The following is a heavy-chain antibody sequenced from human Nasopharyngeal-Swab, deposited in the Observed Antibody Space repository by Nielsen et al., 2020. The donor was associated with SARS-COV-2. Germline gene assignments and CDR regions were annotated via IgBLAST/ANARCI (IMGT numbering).Heavy chain of an antibody. CDR2: IYYSGST. D-gene: IGHD6-13*01. V-gene: IGHV4-59*13. Sequence: SETLSLTCTVSGGSISSYYWSWIRQPPGKGLEWIGYIYYSGSTNYNPSLKSRVTISVDTSKNQFSLKLSSVTAADTAMYYCARESPAAGTAFDIWGQGTMVTVSS. CDR1: GGSISSYY. J-gene: IGHJ3*02. CDR3: ARESPAAGTAFDI.